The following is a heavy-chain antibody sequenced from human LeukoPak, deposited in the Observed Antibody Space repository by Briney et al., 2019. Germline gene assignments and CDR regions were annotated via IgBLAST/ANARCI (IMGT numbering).Heavy chain of an antibody. V-gene: IGHV5-51*01. CDR1: GYSFTSYW. Sequence: KPGESLKISCKGSGYSFTSYWIGWVRQMPGKGLEWMGIIYPGDSDTRYSPSFQGQVTISADKSISTAYLQWSSLKASDTAMYYCARHIGDVWSALNWFDPWGQGTLVTVSS. CDR2: IYPGDSDT. J-gene: IGHJ5*02. D-gene: IGHD3-3*01. CDR3: ARHIGDVWSALNWFDP.